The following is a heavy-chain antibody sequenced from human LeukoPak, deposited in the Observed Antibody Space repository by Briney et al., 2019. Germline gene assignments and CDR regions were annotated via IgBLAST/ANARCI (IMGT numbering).Heavy chain of an antibody. CDR3: ARSQTYGDHPPFDY. CDR2: INTNTGNP. D-gene: IGHD4-17*01. V-gene: IGHV7-4-1*02. CDR1: GYSFTGSA. J-gene: IGHJ4*02. Sequence: GASVKVPCKASGYSFTGSAMNWVRQAPGQGLEWMGWINTNTGNPTYAQGFTGRFVFSLDTSVSTAYIQISSLKTEDTAVYFCARSQTYGDHPPFDYWGQGTLVTVSS.